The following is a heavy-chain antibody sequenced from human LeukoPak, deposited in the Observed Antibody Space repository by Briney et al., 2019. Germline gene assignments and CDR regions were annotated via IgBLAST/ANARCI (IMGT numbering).Heavy chain of an antibody. CDR2: ISSSSSYI. D-gene: IGHD3-10*01. CDR3: ARDDAHTGITMVRGLT. V-gene: IGHV3-21*01. CDR1: GFTFSSYS. Sequence: PGGSLRLSCAASGFTFSSYSMNWVRQAPGKGLEWVSSISSSSSYIYYADSVKGRFTISRDNAKNSLYLQMNSLGAEDTAVYYCARDDAHTGITMVRGLTWGQGTLVTVSS. J-gene: IGHJ4*02.